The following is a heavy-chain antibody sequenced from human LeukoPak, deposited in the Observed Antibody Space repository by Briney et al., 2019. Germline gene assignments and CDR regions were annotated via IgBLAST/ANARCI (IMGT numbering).Heavy chain of an antibody. D-gene: IGHD3-10*01. Sequence: PSETLSLTCTVSGGSISSYYWSWIWQPPGKGLEWIGYIYYSGSTNYNPSLKSRVTISVDTSKNQFSLKLSSVTAADTAVYYCARGRLYYYGSGSYYWFDPWGQGTLVTVSS. CDR3: ARGRLYYYGSGSYYWFDP. CDR2: IYYSGST. J-gene: IGHJ5*02. V-gene: IGHV4-59*01. CDR1: GGSISSYY.